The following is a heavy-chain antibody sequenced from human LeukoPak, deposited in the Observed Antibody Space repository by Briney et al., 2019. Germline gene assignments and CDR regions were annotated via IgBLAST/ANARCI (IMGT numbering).Heavy chain of an antibody. J-gene: IGHJ4*02. CDR1: GGSISGYY. CDR3: ARHFGSGTYPLDY. D-gene: IGHD3-10*01. CDR2: INYTGNT. Sequence: SETLSLTCTVSGGSISGYYWSWIRQPPGKGLEWLGFINYTGNTKYNPSLNSRLTMSVDTSRNQFSLRLSSVTAADTAVYYCARHFGSGTYPLDYWGQGTLATVSS. V-gene: IGHV4-59*01.